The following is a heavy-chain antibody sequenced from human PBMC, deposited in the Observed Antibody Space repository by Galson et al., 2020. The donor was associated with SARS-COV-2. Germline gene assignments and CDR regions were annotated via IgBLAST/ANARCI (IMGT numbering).Heavy chain of an antibody. V-gene: IGHV3-30*18. D-gene: IGHD6-19*01. J-gene: IGHJ4*02. CDR2: ISYDGSNK. CDR1: GFTFSSYG. CDR3: AKESGVAVAGIDY. Sequence: GGSLRLSCAASGFTFSSYGMHWVRQAPGKGLEWVAVISYDGSNKYYADSVKGRFTISRDNSKHTLYLQMNSLRAEDTAVYYCAKESGVAVAGIDYWGQGTLVTVSS.